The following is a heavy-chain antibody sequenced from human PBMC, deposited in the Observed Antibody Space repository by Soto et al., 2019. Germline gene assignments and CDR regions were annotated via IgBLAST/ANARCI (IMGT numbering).Heavy chain of an antibody. Sequence: SETLSLTCTVCGGSIINYYWSWIRQPPGKGLEWIGYIFYSGTTNYNPSLKSRVTISVDTSNNQFSLKLSSVTAADTAVYYRARHAIHYYFDYWGKGALITVSS. CDR2: IFYSGTT. J-gene: IGHJ4*02. D-gene: IGHD2-21*01. V-gene: IGHV4-59*08. CDR1: GGSIINYY. CDR3: ARHAIHYYFDY.